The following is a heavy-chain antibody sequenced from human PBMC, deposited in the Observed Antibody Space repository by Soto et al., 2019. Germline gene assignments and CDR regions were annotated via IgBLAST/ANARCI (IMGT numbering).Heavy chain of an antibody. D-gene: IGHD3-3*01. CDR2: MNSSSTYI. V-gene: IGHV3-21*01. J-gene: IGHJ6*02. CDR1: GFTFSNYD. CDR3: AGSLEYYGFWSYAMDV. Sequence: PGGSLRLSCAASGFTFSNYDMHWVRQAPGKGLEWVSFMNSSSTYIYYADSVKGRFTISRDNAKNALYLQMNSLRAADTAVYFCAGSLEYYGFWSYAMDVWGQGTTVTVSS.